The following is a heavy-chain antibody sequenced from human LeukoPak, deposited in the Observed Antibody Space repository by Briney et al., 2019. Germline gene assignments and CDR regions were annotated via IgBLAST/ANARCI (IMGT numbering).Heavy chain of an antibody. Sequence: HPGGSLRLSCAASGFTVSSNYMSRVRQAPGKGLEWVSVIYSGGSTYYADSVKGRFTISRDNSRNTLYLQMNGLRAEDTAVYYCAREPWFDPWGQGTLVTVSS. CDR2: IYSGGST. CDR3: AREPWFDP. V-gene: IGHV3-53*01. CDR1: GFTVSSNY. J-gene: IGHJ5*02.